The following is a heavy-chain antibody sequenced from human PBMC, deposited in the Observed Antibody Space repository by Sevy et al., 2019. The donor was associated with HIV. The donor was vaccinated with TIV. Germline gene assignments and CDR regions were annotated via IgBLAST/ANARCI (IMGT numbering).Heavy chain of an antibody. CDR1: GFTFSSYG. CDR3: AKDGTGFVAAPYNWFDP. D-gene: IGHD6-6*01. CDR2: IQYDGSNK. Sequence: GGSLRLSCAASGFTFSSYGMHWVRQAPGKGLEWVAFIQYDGSNKYYANSLKGRFTVSRDSSKNTLYLQLNSLRGDDTAVYYYAKDGTGFVAAPYNWFDPWGQGTLVTVSS. V-gene: IGHV3-30*02. J-gene: IGHJ5*02.